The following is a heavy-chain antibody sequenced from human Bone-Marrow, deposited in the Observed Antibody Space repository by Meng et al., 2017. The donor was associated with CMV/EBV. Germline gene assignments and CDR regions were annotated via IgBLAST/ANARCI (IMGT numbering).Heavy chain of an antibody. Sequence: ASVKVSCKASGYTFTGYYMHWVRQAPGQGLEWMGWINPNSGGTNYAQKFQGRVTMTRDTSISTAYMELSRLRSDDTAVYYCARDLLDCSSTSCQAAFDPWGQGTLVTVYS. CDR2: INPNSGGT. D-gene: IGHD2-2*01. J-gene: IGHJ5*02. CDR3: ARDLLDCSSTSCQAAFDP. V-gene: IGHV1-2*02. CDR1: GYTFTGYY.